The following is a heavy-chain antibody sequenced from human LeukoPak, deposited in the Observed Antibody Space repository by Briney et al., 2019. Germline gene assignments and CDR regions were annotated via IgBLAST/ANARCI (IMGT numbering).Heavy chain of an antibody. V-gene: IGHV4-39*07. J-gene: IGHJ5*02. CDR1: GGYISTSNYY. D-gene: IGHD5-12*01. Sequence: PSETLSLTCTVSGGYISTSNYYWGWIRQPPGKGLEWIGTIYYSGSTYYNPSLKSRVSLSLDTSMNQFSLKVNSVTAADTAVYYCAREVDIVKLNNWFDPWGQGTLVTVSS. CDR2: IYYSGST. CDR3: AREVDIVKLNNWFDP.